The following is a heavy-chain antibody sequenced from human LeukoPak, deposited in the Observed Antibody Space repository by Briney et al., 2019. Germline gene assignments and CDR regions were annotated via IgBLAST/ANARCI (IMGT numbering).Heavy chain of an antibody. V-gene: IGHV3-30*04. J-gene: IGHJ4*02. CDR2: ISYDGSNK. D-gene: IGHD3-9*01. Sequence: GGSLRLSCAASGFTFSSYAMHWVRQAPGKGLEWVAVISYDGSNKYYADSVKGRFTISRDNSKNTLYLQMNSLRAEDTAVYYCARDYILTGYLDHWGQGTLVTVSS. CDR1: GFTFSSYA. CDR3: ARDYILTGYLDH.